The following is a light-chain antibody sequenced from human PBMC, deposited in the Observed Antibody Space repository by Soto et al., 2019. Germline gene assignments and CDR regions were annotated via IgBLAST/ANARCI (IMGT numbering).Light chain of an antibody. CDR1: SSDVGGYKY. CDR3: SSYTSKSSLI. Sequence: QSVLTQPRSVSGSPGQSVTISCTGTSSDVGGYKYVSWYQQHPGKVPNLIIYDVSERPSGVPDRFSGSKSGNTASLSISGLQAEDEADYYCSSYTSKSSLIFGGGTKLTVL. CDR2: DVS. V-gene: IGLV2-11*01. J-gene: IGLJ2*01.